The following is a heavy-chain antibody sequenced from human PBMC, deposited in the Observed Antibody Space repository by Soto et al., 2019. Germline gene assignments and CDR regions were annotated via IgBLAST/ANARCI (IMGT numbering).Heavy chain of an antibody. V-gene: IGHV4-34*01. CDR2: INHSGST. CDR1: GGSFSGYY. J-gene: IGHJ6*02. D-gene: IGHD3-10*01. Sequence: SETLSLTCAVYGGSFSGYYWSWIRQPPGKGLEWIGEINHSGSTNYNPSLKSRVTISVDTSKNQFSLKLSSVTAADTAVYYCARGRGYYYGSGLAGYYYGMDVWGQGTTVTVSS. CDR3: ARGRGYYYGSGLAGYYYGMDV.